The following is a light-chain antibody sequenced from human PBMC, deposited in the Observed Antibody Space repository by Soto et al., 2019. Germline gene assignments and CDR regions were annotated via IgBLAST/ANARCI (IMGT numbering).Light chain of an antibody. CDR3: SSSTSSSNFVV. CDR2: DVS. CDR1: SSDVGAYNY. J-gene: IGLJ2*01. Sequence: QSALTQPASVSGSPGQSITISCTGTSSDVGAYNYVSWYQQHPGKAPKLMLYDVSYRPSGVSDRFSGSKSGNTASLTISGLRAEDEADYYCSSSTSSSNFVVFGGGTKVTVL. V-gene: IGLV2-14*01.